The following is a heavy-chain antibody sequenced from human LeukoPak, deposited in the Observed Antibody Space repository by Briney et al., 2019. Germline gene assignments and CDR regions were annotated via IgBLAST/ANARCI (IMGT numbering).Heavy chain of an antibody. Sequence: GGSLRLSCAASGFTFSSYAMSWVRQAPGKGLEWVSAISGSGGSTYYAESVKGRFTISRDNSKNTLYLQMNSLRAEDTAVYYCAKWIHIVVVTAIPGAFDIWGQGTMVTVSS. CDR3: AKWIHIVVVTAIPGAFDI. CDR2: ISGSGGST. V-gene: IGHV3-23*01. D-gene: IGHD2-21*02. CDR1: GFTFSSYA. J-gene: IGHJ3*02.